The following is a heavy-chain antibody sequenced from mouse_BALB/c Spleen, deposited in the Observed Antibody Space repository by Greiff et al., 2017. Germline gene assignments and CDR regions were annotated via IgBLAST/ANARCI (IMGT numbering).Heavy chain of an antibody. CDR3: ARSGYSGYYFDY. J-gene: IGHJ2*01. Sequence: EVQRVESGPELVKPGASVKISCKASGYSFTGYYMHWVKQSHVKSLEWIGRINPYNGATSYNQNFKDKASLTVDKSSSTAYMELHSLTSEDSAVYYCARSGYSGYYFDYWGQGTTLTVSS. CDR2: INPYNGAT. V-gene: IGHV1-31*01. D-gene: IGHD3-1*01. CDR1: GYSFTGYY.